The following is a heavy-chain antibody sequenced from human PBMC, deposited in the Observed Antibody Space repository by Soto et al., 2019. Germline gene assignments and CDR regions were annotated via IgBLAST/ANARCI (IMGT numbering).Heavy chain of an antibody. J-gene: IGHJ4*02. Sequence: QVQLVQSGAEEKKPGASVKVSCKASGYTFTSYAMHWVRQAPGQRLEWMGWINGGNGHTKYSQKFQGRVTITRDTSASTAYMELSSLRSEDTAVYYCARSIVVVTALDYWGQGTRVTVSS. D-gene: IGHD2-21*02. V-gene: IGHV1-3*05. CDR3: ARSIVVVTALDY. CDR1: GYTFTSYA. CDR2: INGGNGHT.